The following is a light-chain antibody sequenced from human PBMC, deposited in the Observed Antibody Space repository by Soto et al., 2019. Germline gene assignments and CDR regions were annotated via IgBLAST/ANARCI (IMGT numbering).Light chain of an antibody. Sequence: DIQMTQSPSSLSASVGDRVTITCRASQSISSCLNWYQQKPGKAPSLLIYAGSSLQSGVPSRFSGRESGTDFTLTISSLQPEDFATYYCQQSYSAPLTFGGGTKLEIK. J-gene: IGKJ4*01. V-gene: IGKV1-39*01. CDR1: QSISSC. CDR2: AGS. CDR3: QQSYSAPLT.